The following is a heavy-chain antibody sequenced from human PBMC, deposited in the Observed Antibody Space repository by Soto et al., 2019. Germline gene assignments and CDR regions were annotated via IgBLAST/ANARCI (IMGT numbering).Heavy chain of an antibody. Sequence: GESLKISCKGSGYNFATYWIGWVRQMPGKGLEWMGIIYPHDSDTRYSPSFQGQVTISADKSISTAYLQWSSLKASDTAMYYCARRSGYSSGGWFDPWGQGTLVTVSS. CDR2: IYPHDSDT. J-gene: IGHJ5*02. V-gene: IGHV5-51*01. D-gene: IGHD6-25*01. CDR1: GYNFATYW. CDR3: ARRSGYSSGGWFDP.